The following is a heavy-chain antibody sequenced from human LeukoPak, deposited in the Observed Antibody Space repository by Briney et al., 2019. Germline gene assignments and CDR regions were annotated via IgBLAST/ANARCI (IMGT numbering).Heavy chain of an antibody. D-gene: IGHD5-24*01. CDR1: GYPIGLDYY. CDR2: FRRGRI. J-gene: IGHJ5*02. Sequence: SETLSLTCKVSGYPIGLDYYWGWIRQAPGRGLQLIGGFRRGRIQYNSARKSRVTISIDSCKNQFSLRMWPVTAADTASYFCATTPSSSDSGNGYPNPGWLDPWGQGALVTVSS. CDR3: ATTPSSSDSGNGYPNPGWLDP. V-gene: IGHV4-38-2*02.